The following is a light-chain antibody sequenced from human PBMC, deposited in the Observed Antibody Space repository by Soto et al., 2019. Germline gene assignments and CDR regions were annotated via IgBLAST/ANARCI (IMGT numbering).Light chain of an antibody. Sequence: EIVVTQSPATLSVSPGERATLSCRASQSVGTNLAWYQQRPGQAPRLLIYGASTRATGIPARFSGSGSGTGFTLTITSLQSEDFAVYYCQEYDKWPPWTFGQGTKVEI. V-gene: IGKV3-15*01. CDR1: QSVGTN. CDR2: GAS. J-gene: IGKJ1*01. CDR3: QEYDKWPPWT.